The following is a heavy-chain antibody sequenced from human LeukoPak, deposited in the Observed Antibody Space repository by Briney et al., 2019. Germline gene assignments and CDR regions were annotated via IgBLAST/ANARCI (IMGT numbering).Heavy chain of an antibody. CDR2: SHGSGGAT. CDR3: AKYNGFCSSGSCYYFDY. J-gene: IGHJ4*02. CDR1: GFTFSTFA. V-gene: IGHV3-23*01. Sequence: GVSLRLSCAASGFTFSTFAVGWVRRGPGRGLEWVSDSHGSGGATFYADSVKGRFTVSRDDSKSTLYLQMNSLRAEDTAVYYCAKYNGFCSSGSCYYFDYWGQGILVTVSS. D-gene: IGHD2-15*01.